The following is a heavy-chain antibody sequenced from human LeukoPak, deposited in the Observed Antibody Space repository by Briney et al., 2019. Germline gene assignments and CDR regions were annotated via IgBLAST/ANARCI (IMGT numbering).Heavy chain of an antibody. Sequence: PGGSLRLSCKASGLRFSRGGMHWIRQAPGKGLEWLAFIQYDESSKYYADSVKGRFTISRDNAKNSLYLQMNSLRAEDTAVYYCARDYGDYVSWFDPWGQGTLVTVSS. CDR1: GLRFSRGG. D-gene: IGHD4-17*01. J-gene: IGHJ5*02. V-gene: IGHV3-30*02. CDR3: ARDYGDYVSWFDP. CDR2: IQYDESSK.